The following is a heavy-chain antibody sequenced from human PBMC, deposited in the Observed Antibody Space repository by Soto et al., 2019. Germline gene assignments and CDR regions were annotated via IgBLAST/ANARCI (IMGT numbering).Heavy chain of an antibody. V-gene: IGHV1-69*13. J-gene: IGHJ6*04. CDR3: ARDGPEYYDILTGYTPALDV. D-gene: IGHD3-9*01. CDR1: GGTFSSYA. CDR2: IIPIFGTA. Sequence: GASVKVSCKASGGTFSSYAISWVRQAPGQGLEWMGGIIPIFGTANYAQKFQGRVTITADESTSTAYMELSSLRSEDTAVYYCARDGPEYYDILTGYTPALDVWGKGTTVTVSS.